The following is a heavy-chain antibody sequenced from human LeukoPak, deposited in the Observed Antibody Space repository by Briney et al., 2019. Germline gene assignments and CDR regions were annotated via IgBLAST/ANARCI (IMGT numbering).Heavy chain of an antibody. CDR3: AKDGPFYDYVWGSYQPGGYYYGMDV. CDR1: GFTFSNNW. J-gene: IGHJ6*02. Sequence: PGGSLRLSCAASGFTFSNNWMTWVRQAPGRGLEWVASVKKDASEKYYVDSVKGRFTNSRDNAKNSLYLQMNSLRAEDTAVYYCAKDGPFYDYVWGSYQPGGYYYGMDVWGQGTTVTVSS. V-gene: IGHV3-7*03. D-gene: IGHD3-16*02. CDR2: VKKDASEK.